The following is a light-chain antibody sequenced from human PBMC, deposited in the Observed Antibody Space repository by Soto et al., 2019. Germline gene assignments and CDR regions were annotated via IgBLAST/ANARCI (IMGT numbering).Light chain of an antibody. CDR3: QTGGTGIVI. V-gene: IGLV4-69*01. Sequence: QLVLTQSPSASASLGASVKLTCTLSSGHSNYAIAWHQQQPEKGPRYLMKLNRDGSHSKGDGIPNRFSGSSSGAERYLTIASLQSEDEADYYCQTGGTGIVIFGGGTKLTV. CDR1: SGHSNYA. CDR2: LNRDGSH. J-gene: IGLJ2*01.